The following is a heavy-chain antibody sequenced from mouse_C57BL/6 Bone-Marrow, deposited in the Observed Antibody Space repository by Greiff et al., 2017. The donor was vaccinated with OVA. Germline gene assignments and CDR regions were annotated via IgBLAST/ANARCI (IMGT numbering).Heavy chain of an antibody. CDR3: TTDGSSYYWYFDV. CDR1: GFNIQDYY. D-gene: IGHD1-1*01. J-gene: IGHJ1*03. V-gene: IGHV14-1*01. Sequence: EVQLQQSGAELVRPGASVKLSCTASGFNIQDYYMHWVKQRPEQGLEWIGRIAPADGDTEYAPKFQGKATMTADTSSNTAYLQLSSLTSEDTAVYYCTTDGSSYYWYFDVWGTGTTVTVSS. CDR2: IAPADGDT.